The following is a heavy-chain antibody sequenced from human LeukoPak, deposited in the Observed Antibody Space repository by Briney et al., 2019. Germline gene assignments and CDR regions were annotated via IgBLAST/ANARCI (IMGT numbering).Heavy chain of an antibody. CDR2: VSWDESNK. CDR3: ARTTILDY. D-gene: IGHD4-17*01. V-gene: IGHV3-30*04. J-gene: IGHJ4*02. Sequence: GGSLRLSCAASGFTFSNYAMHWVRQAPGKGLEWVAVVSWDESNKYYADSVKGRFTISRDNSKNTLYLQMNSLRAEDTAVYYCARTTILDYWGQGTLVTVSS. CDR1: GFTFSNYA.